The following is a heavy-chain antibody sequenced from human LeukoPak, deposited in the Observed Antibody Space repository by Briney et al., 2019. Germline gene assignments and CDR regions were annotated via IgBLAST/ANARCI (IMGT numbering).Heavy chain of an antibody. V-gene: IGHV3-48*02. CDR2: INSDIYSNTI. CDR1: GFTLSSYS. D-gene: IGHD4-17*01. J-gene: IGHJ4*02. Sequence: PGGSLRLSCAASGFTLSSYSMNWVRQAPGKGLEWISSINSDIYSNTIYYADTVKGRFTISRDNGKNSLYLQMNSLRDEDTAVYYCARDRDYAFDYWGQGTLVTVSS. CDR3: ARDRDYAFDY.